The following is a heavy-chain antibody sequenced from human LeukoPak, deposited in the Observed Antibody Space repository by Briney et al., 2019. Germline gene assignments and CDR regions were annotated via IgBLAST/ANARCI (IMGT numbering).Heavy chain of an antibody. CDR2: IYYSGST. D-gene: IGHD1-26*01. V-gene: IGHV4-59*12. CDR3: AREAQWELLGYYYYMDV. CDR1: GGSISSYY. Sequence: PSETLSLTCTVSGGSISSYYWSWIRQPPGKGLEWIGYIYYSGSTNYNPSLKSRVTISVDTSKNQFSLKLSSVTAADTAVYYCAREAQWELLGYYYYMDVWGKGTTVTVSS. J-gene: IGHJ6*03.